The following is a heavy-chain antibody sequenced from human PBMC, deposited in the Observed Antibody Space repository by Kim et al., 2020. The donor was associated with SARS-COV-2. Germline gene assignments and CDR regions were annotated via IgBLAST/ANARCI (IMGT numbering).Heavy chain of an antibody. Sequence: GGSLRLSCTASGFTFSNYAMSWVRQAPGKGLEWVSVIYSGGRGTYYAGAVKGRVTISRDNSKSTLFLQMRILRAEDAAVYYCAKTLDWNSGLVDSWGQGTLVTVSS. CDR3: AKTLDWNSGLVDS. CDR1: GFTFSNYA. J-gene: IGHJ5*01. D-gene: IGHD3-10*01. V-gene: IGHV3-23*03. CDR2: IYSGGRGT.